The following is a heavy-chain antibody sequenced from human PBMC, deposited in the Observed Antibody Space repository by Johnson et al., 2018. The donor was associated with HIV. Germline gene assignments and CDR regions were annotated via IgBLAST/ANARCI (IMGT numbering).Heavy chain of an antibody. CDR1: GFSFSSYA. V-gene: IGHV3-30*04. D-gene: IGHD2-15*01. J-gene: IGHJ3*02. CDR2: ISYDGSNK. Sequence: VQLVESGGGVVQPGRSLRLSCAASGFSFSSYAMHWVRQTPGKGLEWVAVISYDGSNKYYADSVKGRFTISRDNSKNTLYLQMNSLRAEDTAVYYCARDKGSGLDAFDIWGQGTMVTVSS. CDR3: ARDKGSGLDAFDI.